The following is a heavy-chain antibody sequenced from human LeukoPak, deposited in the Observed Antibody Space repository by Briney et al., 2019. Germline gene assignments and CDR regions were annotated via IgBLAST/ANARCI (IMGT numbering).Heavy chain of an antibody. CDR2: IYYSGST. Sequence: SETLSLTCTVSGGSISSYYWSWIRQPPGKGLEWIGYIYYSGSTNYNPSLKSRVTISVDTSKNQFSLKLSPVTAADTAVYYCAGTRGYSYGPYNWFDPWGQGTLVTVSS. J-gene: IGHJ5*02. CDR1: GGSISSYY. CDR3: AGTRGYSYGPYNWFDP. V-gene: IGHV4-59*08. D-gene: IGHD5-18*01.